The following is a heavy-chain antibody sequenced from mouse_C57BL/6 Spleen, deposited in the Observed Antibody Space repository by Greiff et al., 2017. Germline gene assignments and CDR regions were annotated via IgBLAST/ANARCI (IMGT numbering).Heavy chain of an antibody. CDR2: IYPGSGST. V-gene: IGHV1-55*01. J-gene: IGHJ2*01. CDR3: ARDYSNYTRDY. Sequence: QVQLKQPGAELVKPGASVKMSCKASGYTFTSYWITWVKQRPGQGLEWIGDIYPGSGSTNYNEKFKSKATLTVDTSSSTAYMQLSSLTSEDSAVYYCARDYSNYTRDYWGQGTTLTVSS. D-gene: IGHD2-5*01. CDR1: GYTFTSYW.